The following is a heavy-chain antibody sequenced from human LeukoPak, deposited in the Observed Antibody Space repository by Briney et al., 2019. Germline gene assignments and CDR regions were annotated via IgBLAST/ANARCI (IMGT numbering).Heavy chain of an antibody. CDR1: GGSISSYY. CDR3: ATGAPRGMDV. CDR2: ISYSGNT. D-gene: IGHD4/OR15-4a*01. Sequence: PSETLSLTCTVSGGSISSYYWSWIRQPPGKGLEWIGYISYSGNTNYNPSLKSRVTISVDTSKNQFSLKLSSVTAADTAVYYCATGAPRGMDVWGPGTTVTVSS. V-gene: IGHV4-59*08. J-gene: IGHJ6*02.